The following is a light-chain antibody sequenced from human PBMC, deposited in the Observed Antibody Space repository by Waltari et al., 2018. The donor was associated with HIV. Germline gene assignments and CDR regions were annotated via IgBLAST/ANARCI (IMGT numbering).Light chain of an antibody. CDR3: QVCDGRIMI. Sequence: SYVVRQPPSVSVSPGQPATISCSGDHLGDRSVCWYQQKSGQSPLQNIYQDVKRRSGIPERFSAFNSGNTATLTISGTQGVDEADYFCQVCDGRIMIFGGGTKLTVL. CDR2: QDV. V-gene: IGLV3-1*01. CDR1: HLGDRS. J-gene: IGLJ2*01.